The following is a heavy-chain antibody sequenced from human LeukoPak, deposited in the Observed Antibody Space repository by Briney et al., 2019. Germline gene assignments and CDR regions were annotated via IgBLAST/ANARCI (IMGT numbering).Heavy chain of an antibody. J-gene: IGHJ4*02. CDR2: IYSGGSA. CDR1: GFTVSSNY. Sequence: GGSLRLSCAASGFTVSSNYMSWVRQAPGKGLEWVSVIYSGGSAYYADSVKGRFTISRDDSKNTLYLQMNSQRAEDTAVYYCAKATDYWGQGTLVTVSS. V-gene: IGHV3-66*01. CDR3: AKATDY.